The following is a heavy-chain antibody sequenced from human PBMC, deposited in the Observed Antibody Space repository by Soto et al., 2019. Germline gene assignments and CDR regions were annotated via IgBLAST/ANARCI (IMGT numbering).Heavy chain of an antibody. D-gene: IGHD2-15*01. V-gene: IGHV3-23*01. CDR2: INGSGGST. CDR3: AKHLSNGSPDY. CDR1: GFTFSSYW. Sequence: PGGSLRLSCAASGFTFSSYWMHWVRQAPGKGLEWVSLINGSGGSTNYADSVKGRFTISRDNSKNTLYLQMNSLRAEDTAVFYCAKHLSNGSPDYWGQGTLVTVSS. J-gene: IGHJ4*02.